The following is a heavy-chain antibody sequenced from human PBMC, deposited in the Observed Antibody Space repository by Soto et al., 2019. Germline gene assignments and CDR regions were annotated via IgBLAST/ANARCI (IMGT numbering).Heavy chain of an antibody. D-gene: IGHD5-18*01. V-gene: IGHV3-9*01. J-gene: IGHJ4*02. Sequence: EVQLVESGGGLVQPGRSLRLSCAASGFTFDDYAMHWVRQAPGKGLEWVSGISWNSGSIGYADSVKGRFTISRDNATNALYRQMSSLRAEDTALYYCAKDRGYGVRLFDYWGQGTLVTVSS. CDR2: ISWNSGSI. CDR1: GFTFDDYA. CDR3: AKDRGYGVRLFDY.